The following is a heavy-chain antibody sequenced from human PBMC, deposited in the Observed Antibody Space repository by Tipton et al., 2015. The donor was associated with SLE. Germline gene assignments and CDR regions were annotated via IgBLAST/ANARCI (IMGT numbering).Heavy chain of an antibody. V-gene: IGHV4-59*13. J-gene: IGHJ4*02. CDR1: GGSISSFY. CDR3: ARDCDWGPLGY. CDR2: IYYSGST. Sequence: TLSLTCTVSGGSISSFYWSWIRQPPGKGLEWIGYIYYSGSTNYNPSLKSRVTISVDTSKNQFSLKLSSVTAADTAVYYCARDCDWGPLGYWGQGTLVTVSS. D-gene: IGHD2-21*01.